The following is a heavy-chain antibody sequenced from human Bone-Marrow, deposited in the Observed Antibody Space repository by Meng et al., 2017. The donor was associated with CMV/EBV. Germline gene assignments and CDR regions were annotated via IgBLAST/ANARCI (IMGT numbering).Heavy chain of an antibody. V-gene: IGHV3-11*01. CDR3: ARDGGSRGYCSSTSCWTKYYYYGMDV. CDR1: GFTFSDYY. CDR2: ISSSGSTI. J-gene: IGHJ6*01. D-gene: IGHD2-2*01. Sequence: GESLKISCAASGFTFSDYYMSWIRQAPGKGLEWVSYISSSGSTIYYADSVKGRFTISRDNAKNSLYLQMNSLRAEDTAVYYCARDGGSRGYCSSTSCWTKYYYYGMDVWGQGTTVTGYS.